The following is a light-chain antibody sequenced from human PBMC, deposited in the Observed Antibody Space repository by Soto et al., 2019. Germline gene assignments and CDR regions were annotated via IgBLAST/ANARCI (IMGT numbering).Light chain of an antibody. CDR3: QQRGNWPYT. CDR1: QSVSSY. CDR2: DAS. V-gene: IGKV3-11*01. Sequence: EIVLTQSPATLSLSPGERATLSCRASQSVSSYLAWYQQRPGQAPRLLIFDASNRATGIPARFSGSGSGTDFTLTLSSLEPEDFAVYYCQQRGNWPYTFGQGTKVEIK. J-gene: IGKJ2*01.